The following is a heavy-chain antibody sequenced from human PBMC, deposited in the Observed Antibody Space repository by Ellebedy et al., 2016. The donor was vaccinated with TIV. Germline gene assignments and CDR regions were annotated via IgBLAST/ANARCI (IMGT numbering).Heavy chain of an antibody. J-gene: IGHJ4*02. V-gene: IGHV1-2*04. CDR3: ARGGGTAAAGTAFDY. Sequence: ASVKVSCKASGYTFTDYHLHWLRQAPGQGLEWLGWINPSSGGTKYAQNFQGWVTMTRDTSISTAYMELSGLRSDDTAVYFCARGGGTAAAGTAFDYWGQGTLVTVSS. D-gene: IGHD6-13*01. CDR2: INPSSGGT. CDR1: GYTFTDYH.